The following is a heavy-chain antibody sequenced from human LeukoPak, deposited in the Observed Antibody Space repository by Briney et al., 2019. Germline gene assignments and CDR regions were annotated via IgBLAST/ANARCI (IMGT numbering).Heavy chain of an antibody. CDR1: GSTFTTYW. CDR2: IKQDGSEE. D-gene: IGHD1-26*01. Sequence: PGGSLRLSCAASGSTFTTYWMHWVRQAPGKGLEWVANIKQDGSEENFVDSVKGRFTISRDNAKKSLYLQMNSLRAEDTAVYYCARGSSAGASLRHDYWGQGTLVTVSS. J-gene: IGHJ4*02. V-gene: IGHV3-7*01. CDR3: ARGSSAGASLRHDY.